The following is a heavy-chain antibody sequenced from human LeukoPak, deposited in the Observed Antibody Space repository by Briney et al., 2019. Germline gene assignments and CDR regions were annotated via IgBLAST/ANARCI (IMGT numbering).Heavy chain of an antibody. CDR1: GYTFTSYD. V-gene: IGHV1-8*01. CDR2: MNPNSGNT. Sequence: ASVKVSCKASGYTFTSYDINWVRQATGQGLEWMGWMNPNSGNTGYAQKFQGRVTMTRNTSISTAYMELSSLRSEDTAVYYCARGLGRSAWDIVVVPASDKDYYYYGMDVWGQGTLVTVSS. CDR3: ARGLGRSAWDIVVVPASDKDYYYYGMDV. D-gene: IGHD2-2*01. J-gene: IGHJ6*02.